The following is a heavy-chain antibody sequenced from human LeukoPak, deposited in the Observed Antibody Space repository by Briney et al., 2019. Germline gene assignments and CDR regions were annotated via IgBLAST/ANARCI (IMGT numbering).Heavy chain of an antibody. CDR2: IYYSGST. V-gene: IGHV4-39*01. CDR1: GGSISSSSYY. CDR3: ARQILFHSERWLKFFDY. D-gene: IGHD5-24*01. J-gene: IGHJ4*02. Sequence: SETLSLTCTVSGGSISSSSYYWGWIRQPPGKGLEWIGSIYYSGSTYYNPSLKSRVTISVDTSKNQFSLKLSSVTAADTAVYYCARQILFHSERWLKFFDYWGQGTLVTVSS.